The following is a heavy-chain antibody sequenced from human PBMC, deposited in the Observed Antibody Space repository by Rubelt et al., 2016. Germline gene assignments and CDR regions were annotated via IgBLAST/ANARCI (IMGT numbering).Heavy chain of an antibody. D-gene: IGHD2-2*01. J-gene: IGHJ4*02. V-gene: IGHV4-31*03. CDR1: GGSISSGGYY. CDR2: INHSGST. CDR3: RCVVVPAAIPSFDY. Sequence: QVQLQESGPGLVKPSQTLSLTCTVSGGSISSGGYYWSWIRKHPGKGLEWIGEINHSGSTNYNPSLKRRVTIAVDTSKSQFSLMLSSVTDADTAVYYCRCVVVPAAIPSFDYWGQGTLVTVSS.